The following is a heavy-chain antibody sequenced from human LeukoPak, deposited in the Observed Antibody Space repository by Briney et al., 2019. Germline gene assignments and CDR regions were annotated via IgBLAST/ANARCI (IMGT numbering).Heavy chain of an antibody. CDR1: GFTVSDSY. V-gene: IGHV3-53*01. J-gene: IGHJ4*02. Sequence: GGSLRLSCAASGFTVSDSYMNWVRQAPGKGLEWVSVLYSSGSTYYADSVKGRFTISRDNSKNTLYLQMNTLRAEDTAVYYCARWGYGSGTYPTFYFDFWGPGALVTVSS. CDR2: LYSSGST. D-gene: IGHD3-10*01. CDR3: ARWGYGSGTYPTFYFDF.